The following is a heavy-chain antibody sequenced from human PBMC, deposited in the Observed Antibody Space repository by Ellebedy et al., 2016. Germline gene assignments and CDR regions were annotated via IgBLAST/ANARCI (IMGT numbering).Heavy chain of an antibody. CDR3: ARSHYWSGFAPYYLDY. CDR2: VYYTGST. CDR1: GDSISDYY. V-gene: IGHV4-59*13. Sequence: SETLSLXCTVSGDSISDYYWSWIRQPPGKGLEWMGFVYYTGSTNYNPSLKSRLTISVDTSKNQFSLRLNSVTAADTAVYYCARSHYWSGFAPYYLDYWGQGALVTVSS. D-gene: IGHD3-3*02. J-gene: IGHJ4*02.